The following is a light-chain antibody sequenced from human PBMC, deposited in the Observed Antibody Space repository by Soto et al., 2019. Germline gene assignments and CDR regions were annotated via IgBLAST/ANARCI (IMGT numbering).Light chain of an antibody. CDR1: SSDVGGYNY. V-gene: IGLV2-14*03. CDR3: SSYTSSSTLV. J-gene: IGLJ2*01. CDR2: DVN. Sequence: QSALTQPASVSGSPGQSITISCTGTSSDVGGYNYVSWYQHHPGKAPKLMIYDVNNRPSGVSNRFSGSKSGNTASLTISGPQAEDEADYYCSSYTSSSTLVFGGGTKLTVL.